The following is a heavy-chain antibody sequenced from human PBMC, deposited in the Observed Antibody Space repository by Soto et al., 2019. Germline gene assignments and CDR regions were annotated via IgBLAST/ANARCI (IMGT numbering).Heavy chain of an antibody. CDR1: GGSISSYY. J-gene: IGHJ4*02. CDR2: IYYSGST. V-gene: IGHV4-59*12. CDR3: ARGYCSGGSCYSGSLATFDY. D-gene: IGHD2-15*01. Sequence: PSETLSLTCTVSGGSISSYYWSWIRQPPGRGLEWIGYIYYSGSTNYNPSLKSRVTISVDTSKNQFSLKLSSVTAADTAVYYCARGYCSGGSCYSGSLATFDYWGQGTLVTVSS.